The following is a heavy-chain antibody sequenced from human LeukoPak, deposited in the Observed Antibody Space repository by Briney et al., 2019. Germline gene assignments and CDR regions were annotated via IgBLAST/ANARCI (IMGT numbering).Heavy chain of an antibody. V-gene: IGHV3-23*01. CDR3: AKSEVRYSSSWYDY. D-gene: IGHD6-13*01. Sequence: GVSLTLSCAASGFTFSSYAMSWVGQAPGTGLDWLSAISGSGGSTYYADSVKGRFTISRDNSKNTLYLQMNSLRAEDTAVYYCAKSEVRYSSSWYDYWGQGTLVTVSS. J-gene: IGHJ4*02. CDR1: GFTFSSYA. CDR2: ISGSGGST.